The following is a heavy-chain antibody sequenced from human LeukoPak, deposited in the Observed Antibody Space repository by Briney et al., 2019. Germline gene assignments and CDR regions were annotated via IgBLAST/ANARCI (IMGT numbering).Heavy chain of an antibody. J-gene: IGHJ6*02. CDR2: IIPIFGTA. D-gene: IGHD2-21*02. CDR3: AIAYCGGDCYTDYYYGMDV. Sequence: SVKASCKASGGTFISYAISWVRQAPGQGLEWMGGIIPIFGTANYAQKFQGRVTITADESTSTAYMELSSLRSEDTAVYYCAIAYCGGDCYTDYYYGMDVWGQGTTVTVSS. V-gene: IGHV1-69*13. CDR1: GGTFISYA.